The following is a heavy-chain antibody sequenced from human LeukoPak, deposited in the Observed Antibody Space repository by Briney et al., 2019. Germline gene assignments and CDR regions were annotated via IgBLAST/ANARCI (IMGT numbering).Heavy chain of an antibody. CDR1: GFTFSSYA. V-gene: IGHV3-66*01. D-gene: IGHD6-13*01. J-gene: IGHJ4*02. CDR2: IYSGAST. CDR3: ASLGVLAATGHDS. Sequence: GGSLRLSCAASGFTFSSYAMHWVRQAPGKGLEWVSVIYSGASTYYADSVKGRFTISRDNSTNTLYLQMNSLRVEDTAVYYCASLGVLAATGHDSWGQGTLVTVSS.